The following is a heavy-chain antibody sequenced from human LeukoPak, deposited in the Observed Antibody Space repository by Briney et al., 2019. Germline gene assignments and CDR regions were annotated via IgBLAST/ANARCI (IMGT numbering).Heavy chain of an antibody. D-gene: IGHD6-6*01. V-gene: IGHV3-11*01. CDR2: ISSSGSTI. Sequence: AGGSLRLSCAASGFTFSDYYMSWIRQAPGKGLEWVSYISSSGSTIYYADSVKGRFTISRDNAKNSLYLQMNSLRAEDTAAYYCARHEYSSSSGWFDPWGQGTLVTVSS. CDR1: GFTFSDYY. CDR3: ARHEYSSSSGWFDP. J-gene: IGHJ5*02.